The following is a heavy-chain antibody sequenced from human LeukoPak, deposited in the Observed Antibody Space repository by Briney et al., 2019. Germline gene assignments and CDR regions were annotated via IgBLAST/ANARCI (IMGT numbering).Heavy chain of an antibody. Sequence: GRSLRLSCAASGFTFDDYAMHWVRLAPGKGLEWVSGISWNSGSIGYADSVKGRFTISRDNAKNSLYLQMNSLRAEDTALYYCAKDSGYSGSYYSDYWGQGTLVTVSS. V-gene: IGHV3-9*01. D-gene: IGHD1-26*01. CDR1: GFTFDDYA. J-gene: IGHJ4*02. CDR3: AKDSGYSGSYYSDY. CDR2: ISWNSGSI.